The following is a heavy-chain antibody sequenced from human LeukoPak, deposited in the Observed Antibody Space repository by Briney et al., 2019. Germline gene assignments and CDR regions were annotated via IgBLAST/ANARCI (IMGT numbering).Heavy chain of an antibody. CDR3: AKIFGPPIAVAGPGDY. Sequence: GRSLRLSCAASGFTFSSYGMHRARQAPGKGLEWVAVISYDGSNKYYADSVKGRFTISRDNSKNTLYLQMNSLRAEDTAVYYCAKIFGPPIAVAGPGDYWGQGTLVTVSS. V-gene: IGHV3-30*18. CDR1: GFTFSSYG. J-gene: IGHJ4*02. CDR2: ISYDGSNK. D-gene: IGHD6-19*01.